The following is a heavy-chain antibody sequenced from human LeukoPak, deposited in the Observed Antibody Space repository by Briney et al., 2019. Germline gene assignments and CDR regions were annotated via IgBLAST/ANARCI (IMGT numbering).Heavy chain of an antibody. CDR2: ISSGSSYI. CDR1: GVTLSDHH. Sequence: GGSLRLSCAASGVTLSDHHMDWVRQAPGKGLEWVSAISSGSSYIYYADSMKGRFTISRDNAENSLYLQMNSLRAEDTAVYFCARGEEKATITGLDSWGQGTLVTVSS. V-gene: IGHV3-21*01. D-gene: IGHD5-24*01. CDR3: ARGEEKATITGLDS. J-gene: IGHJ4*02.